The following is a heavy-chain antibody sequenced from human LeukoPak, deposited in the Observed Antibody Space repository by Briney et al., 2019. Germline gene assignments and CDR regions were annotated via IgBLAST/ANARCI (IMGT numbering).Heavy chain of an antibody. J-gene: IGHJ5*02. CDR2: IYYSGST. V-gene: IGHV4-59*01. CDR1: GGSISSYY. D-gene: IGHD2-2*01. Sequence: PSETLSLTCAVSGGSISSYYWSWIRQPPGKGLEWIGYIYYSGSTNYNPSLKSRVTISVDTSKNQFSLKLSSVTAADTAVYYCARTSGIVVVPAANWFDPWGQGTLVTVSS. CDR3: ARTSGIVVVPAANWFDP.